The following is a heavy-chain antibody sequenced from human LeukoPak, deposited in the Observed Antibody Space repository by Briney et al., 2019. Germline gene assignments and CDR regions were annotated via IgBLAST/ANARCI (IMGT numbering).Heavy chain of an antibody. CDR3: ARGESPHRYSSSWYPRAFDI. CDR1: GFTFSSYA. D-gene: IGHD6-13*01. Sequence: PGGSLRLSCAASGFTFSSYAMSWVRQAPGKGLEWVSAISGSGGSTYYADSVKGRFTISRDNSKNTLYLQMNSLRAEDTAVYYCARGESPHRYSSSWYPRAFDIWGQGTMVTVSS. CDR2: ISGSGGST. J-gene: IGHJ3*02. V-gene: IGHV3-23*01.